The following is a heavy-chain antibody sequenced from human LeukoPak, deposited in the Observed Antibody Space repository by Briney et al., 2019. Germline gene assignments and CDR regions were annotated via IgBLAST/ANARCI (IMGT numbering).Heavy chain of an antibody. CDR1: GGSISGYY. Sequence: PSETLSVTCIVSGGSISGYYWSWIRQPPGKGVEWIGSIYYSGSTDYNPSLKSRVIISVETSKNQFSLSLISVTAADTAVYYCARDGVSALNLYSDLWGRGTLVTVSS. CDR2: IYYSGST. J-gene: IGHJ2*01. D-gene: IGHD3-3*01. CDR3: ARDGVSALNLYSDL. V-gene: IGHV4-59*01.